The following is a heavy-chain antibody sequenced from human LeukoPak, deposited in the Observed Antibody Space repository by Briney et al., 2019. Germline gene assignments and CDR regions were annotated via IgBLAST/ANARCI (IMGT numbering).Heavy chain of an antibody. D-gene: IGHD3-22*01. J-gene: IGHJ4*02. V-gene: IGHV3-21*01. CDR2: ISSTSSHK. CDR1: GFTFNIYS. Sequence: GGSLTLSCAASGFTFNIYSMNWVRQAPGKGLEWVSSISSTSSHKYYADSVKGRFTVSRDNAKNSLYLQMTSLRAEDTAVYYCAVGLESGYYYDYWGQGTLVTVSS. CDR3: AVGLESGYYYDY.